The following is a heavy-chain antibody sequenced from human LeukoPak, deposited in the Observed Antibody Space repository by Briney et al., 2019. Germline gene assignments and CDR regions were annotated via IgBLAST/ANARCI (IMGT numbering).Heavy chain of an antibody. CDR1: GFTFSSYE. CDR3: ARRTTIEVDY. Sequence: GGSLRLSCAASGFTFSSYEMNWVRQAPGKGLEWVSYISSSGSTIYYAGSVKGRFTISRDNAKNSLYLQMNSLRAEDTAVYYCARRTTIEVDYWGQGTLVTVSS. J-gene: IGHJ4*02. D-gene: IGHD3-3*01. CDR2: ISSSGSTI. V-gene: IGHV3-48*03.